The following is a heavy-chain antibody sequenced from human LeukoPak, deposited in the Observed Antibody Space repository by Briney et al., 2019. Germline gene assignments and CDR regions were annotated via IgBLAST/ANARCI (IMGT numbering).Heavy chain of an antibody. CDR3: VRGSGWLDY. CDR2: INHSGST. CDR1: GGSFSGYY. V-gene: IGHV4-34*01. Sequence: SETLSLTCAVYGGSFSGYYWSWIRQPPGKGLEWIGEINHSGSTNYNPSLKSRVTISVDTSKNQFSLKLSSVTAADTALYYCVRGSGWLDYWGQGTLVTASS. D-gene: IGHD6-19*01. J-gene: IGHJ4*02.